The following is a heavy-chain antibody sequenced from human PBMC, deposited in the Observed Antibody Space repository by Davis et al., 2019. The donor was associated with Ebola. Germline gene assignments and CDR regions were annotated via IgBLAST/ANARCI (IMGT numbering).Heavy chain of an antibody. D-gene: IGHD3-16*01. Sequence: GESLKISCAASGFTFSSYSMNWVRQAPGKGLEWVSFISNSHSYTNYADSVKGRFTISRDNAKNTLYLQMNSLRAEDTAVYYCMSLSGGSWGQGTLVTVSS. V-gene: IGHV3-21*05. CDR3: MSLSGGS. J-gene: IGHJ5*02. CDR2: ISNSHSYT. CDR1: GFTFSSYS.